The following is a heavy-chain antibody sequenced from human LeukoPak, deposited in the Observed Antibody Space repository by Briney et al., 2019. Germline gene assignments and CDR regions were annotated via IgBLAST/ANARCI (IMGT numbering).Heavy chain of an antibody. Sequence: SETLSLTCTVSGGSINSGDNYWSWIRQPPGKGLEWIGFTYYRGTTYYNPSLKSRVSISIDTSRNQFSLKLNPVTAADTAVYYCARIEGNSGYGWSHFDYWGQGRLVTVSS. CDR3: ARIEGNSGYGWSHFDY. CDR2: TYYRGTT. J-gene: IGHJ4*02. CDR1: GGSINSGDNY. V-gene: IGHV4-30-4*01. D-gene: IGHD3-10*01.